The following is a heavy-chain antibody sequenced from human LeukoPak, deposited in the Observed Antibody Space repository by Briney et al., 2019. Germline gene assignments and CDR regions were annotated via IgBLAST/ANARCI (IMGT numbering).Heavy chain of an antibody. CDR1: GYTFISFW. CDR2: IFPGDSET. V-gene: IGHV5-51*01. CDR3: ARTEAIHIAAATLFYS. D-gene: IGHD6-13*01. Sequence: GESLQISCQFSGYTFISFWIGWMRQMPGKGLEWMGIIFPGDSETHYSPSFQGQVTISADKSINTAYLQWRSLKASDTAIYYCARTEAIHIAAATLFYSWGQGTLVTVSS. J-gene: IGHJ4*02.